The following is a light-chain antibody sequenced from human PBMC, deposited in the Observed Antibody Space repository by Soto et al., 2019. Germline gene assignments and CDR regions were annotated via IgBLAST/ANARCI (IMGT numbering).Light chain of an antibody. Sequence: QSVLTQPPSVSTVPGQKVTIYCSGSSSHIGGNSVSWYQQLPGTAPKLLIYDDNKRPSGIPARFSGSKSGTSATLGITGFQTGDEADYYCVSWDSSLSGYVFGTGPKATV. CDR2: DDN. CDR1: SSHIGGNS. J-gene: IGLJ1*01. CDR3: VSWDSSLSGYV. V-gene: IGLV1-51*01.